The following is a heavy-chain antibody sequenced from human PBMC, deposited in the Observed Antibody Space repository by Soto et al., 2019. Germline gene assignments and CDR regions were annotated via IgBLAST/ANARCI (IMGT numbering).Heavy chain of an antibody. D-gene: IGHD2-2*01. CDR2: ISDSGGST. V-gene: IGHV3-23*01. CDR3: AKREGAPAAPFDY. CDR1: GFTFSTYA. J-gene: IGHJ4*02. Sequence: EVHLLESGGGVVQPGGSLRLSCAASGFTFSTYAMSWVRQAPGKGLEWVSTISDSGGSTNYADSVKGRFTISRDNSKNTLYLEMSNLRADDTAVYCCAKREGAPAAPFDYWGQGTLVTVSS.